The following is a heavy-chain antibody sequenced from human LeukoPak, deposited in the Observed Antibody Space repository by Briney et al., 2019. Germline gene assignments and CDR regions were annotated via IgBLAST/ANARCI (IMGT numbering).Heavy chain of an antibody. D-gene: IGHD2-21*02. CDR2: ISYDGSNQ. Sequence: GGSLRLSCAASGFTFSNYAMPRVRQAPGKGLEWVAVISYDGSNQYYADSVKGRFTISRDNSKNTVYLQMTGLRAEDTAVYYCARDDCGANCYALIDYWGQGTLVTVSS. CDR3: ARDDCGANCYALIDY. CDR1: GFTFSNYA. V-gene: IGHV3-30-3*01. J-gene: IGHJ4*02.